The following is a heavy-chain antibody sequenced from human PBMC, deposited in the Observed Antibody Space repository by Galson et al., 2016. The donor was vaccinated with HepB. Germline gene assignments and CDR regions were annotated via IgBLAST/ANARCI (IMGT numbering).Heavy chain of an antibody. V-gene: IGHV3-30-3*01. CDR1: GFTFSIYA. Sequence: SLRLSCAASGFTFSIYAVHWVRQAPGKELEWVAIISYDGTYKGYADSVKGRFTISRDNPKNTLYLQMNSLRAEDTAVYYCAKESDYNVHSFDYWGQGTLVTVSS. CDR2: ISYDGTYK. D-gene: IGHD3-10*01. J-gene: IGHJ4*02. CDR3: AKESDYNVHSFDY.